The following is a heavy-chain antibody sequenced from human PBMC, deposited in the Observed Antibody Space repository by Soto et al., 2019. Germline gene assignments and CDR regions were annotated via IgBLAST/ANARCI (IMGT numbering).Heavy chain of an antibody. V-gene: IGHV1-69*05. CDR3: ASSRFNGDPGRYYGMDV. D-gene: IGHD2-8*01. Sequence: EASVKVSCKASGGTFSSYAISWVRQAPGQGLEWMGGIIPIFGTANYSQKFQGRVTITRDTSASTAYMELSSLRSEDTAVYYCASSRFNGDPGRYYGMDVWGQGTTVTVSS. CDR2: IIPIFGTA. J-gene: IGHJ6*02. CDR1: GGTFSSYA.